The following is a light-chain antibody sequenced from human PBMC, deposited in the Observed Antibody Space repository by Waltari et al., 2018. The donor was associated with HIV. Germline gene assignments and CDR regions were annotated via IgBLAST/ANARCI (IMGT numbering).Light chain of an antibody. J-gene: IGLJ1*01. V-gene: IGLV3-25*03. CDR3: QSADSSGTHYV. CDR2: KDS. Sequence: SYELTQPHSVSVSPGQTARITCSGDALPKQYAYWYQQKPGQAPVVMIYKDSERPSGIPGRCSGSSSGTTVTLTISGVQAEDEADYYCQSADSSGTHYVFGTVTKVTVL. CDR1: ALPKQY.